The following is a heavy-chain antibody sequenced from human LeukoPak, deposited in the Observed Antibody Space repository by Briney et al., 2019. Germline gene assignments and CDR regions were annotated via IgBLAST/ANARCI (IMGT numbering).Heavy chain of an antibody. Sequence: ASVKVSCKASGYTFTSYAMHWVRQAPGQRLEWMGWINAGNGNTKYSQKFQGRVTITRDTSASTAYMELGSLRSEDTAVYYCARDQGLRKGMAYYGMDVWGQGTTVTVSS. D-gene: IGHD4-17*01. J-gene: IGHJ6*02. CDR1: GYTFTSYA. V-gene: IGHV1-3*01. CDR3: ARDQGLRKGMAYYGMDV. CDR2: INAGNGNT.